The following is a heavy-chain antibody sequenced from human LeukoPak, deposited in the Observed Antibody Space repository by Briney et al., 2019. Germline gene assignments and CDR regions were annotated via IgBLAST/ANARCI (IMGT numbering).Heavy chain of an antibody. Sequence: GGSLRLSCATSGFIFSSCSMNWVRQAPGKGLEWVSYISSSSRTIYYADSAKGRFTISRDNAKNSLYLQMNSLRAEDTAVYYCARDFHVRNYDIGGYSYWGQGTLVTVSS. V-gene: IGHV3-48*01. CDR1: GFIFSSCS. CDR3: ARDFHVRNYDIGGYSY. J-gene: IGHJ4*02. D-gene: IGHD3-22*01. CDR2: ISSSSRTI.